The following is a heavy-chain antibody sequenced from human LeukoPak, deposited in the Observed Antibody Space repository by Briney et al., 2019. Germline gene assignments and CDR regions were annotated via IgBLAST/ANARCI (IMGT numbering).Heavy chain of an antibody. Sequence: PGGSLRLSCAASGFTFSSYAMSWVRQAPGEGLEWVSAISGSGGSTYYADSVKGRFTISRDNSKNTLYLQMNSLRAEDTAVYYCAKGPRYDFWSGYPYYFDYWGQGTLVTVSS. CDR3: AKGPRYDFWSGYPYYFDY. J-gene: IGHJ4*02. V-gene: IGHV3-23*01. CDR1: GFTFSSYA. CDR2: ISGSGGST. D-gene: IGHD3-3*01.